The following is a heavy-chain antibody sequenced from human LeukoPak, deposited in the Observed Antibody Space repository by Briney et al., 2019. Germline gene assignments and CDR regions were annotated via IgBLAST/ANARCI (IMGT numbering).Heavy chain of an antibody. D-gene: IGHD6-13*01. Sequence: GESLKISRKGSGYSFTTYWIAWVRQMPGKGLEWMGIIYPGDSDTRYSPSFQGQVTFSADKSISTAYLQWSSLKASDTAMYYCARRDTRIAAAQLDYWGQGTLVTVSS. CDR3: ARRDTRIAAAQLDY. V-gene: IGHV5-51*01. CDR1: GYSFTTYW. J-gene: IGHJ4*02. CDR2: IYPGDSDT.